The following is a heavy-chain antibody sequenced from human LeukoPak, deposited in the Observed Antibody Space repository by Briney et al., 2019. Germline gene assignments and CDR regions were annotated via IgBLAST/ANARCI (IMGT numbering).Heavy chain of an antibody. D-gene: IGHD2-15*01. J-gene: IGHJ4*02. CDR2: LGGDGTST. V-gene: IGHV3-21*01. Sequence: GGSLRLSRAACGCRFNNYAMSWVRPAAGKGLEGVSTLGGDGTSTFYADSVKGRFTISRDNAKNSLYLQMNSLRAEDTAVYYCARAGGGGLGYFDYWGQGTLVTVSS. CDR3: ARAGGGGLGYFDY. CDR1: GCRFNNYA.